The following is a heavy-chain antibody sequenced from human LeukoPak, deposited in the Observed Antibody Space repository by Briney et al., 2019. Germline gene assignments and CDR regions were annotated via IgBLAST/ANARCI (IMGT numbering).Heavy chain of an antibody. V-gene: IGHV1-69*13. CDR3: ARESPTYCSSTSCPRGYYYYYMDV. J-gene: IGHJ6*03. D-gene: IGHD2-2*01. CDR2: IIPIFGTA. Sequence: ASVKVSCKASGGTFSSYTISWVRQAPGQGLEWMGGIIPIFGTANYAQKFQGRVTITADESTSTAYMELSSLRSEDTAVYYCARESPTYCSSTSCPRGYYYYYMDVWGKGTTVTVSS. CDR1: GGTFSSYT.